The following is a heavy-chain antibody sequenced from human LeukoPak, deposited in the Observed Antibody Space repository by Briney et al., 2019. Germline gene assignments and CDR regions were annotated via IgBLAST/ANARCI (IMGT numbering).Heavy chain of an antibody. J-gene: IGHJ4*02. CDR3: ARVLYDILTGYDYFDY. Sequence: GGSLRLSCAASAFSFSNYNMNWVRQAPGKGLEWVSSITSSGSYIYYADSVKGRFTISRDNAKNSLYLQMNSLRAEDTAVYYCARVLYDILTGYDYFDYWGQGTLVTVSS. CDR2: ITSSGSYI. D-gene: IGHD3-9*01. CDR1: AFSFSNYN. V-gene: IGHV3-21*01.